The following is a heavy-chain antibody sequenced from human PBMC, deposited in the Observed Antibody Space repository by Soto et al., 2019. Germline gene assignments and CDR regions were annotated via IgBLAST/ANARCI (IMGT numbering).Heavy chain of an antibody. V-gene: IGHV4-34*01. J-gene: IGHJ4*02. D-gene: IGHD6-19*01. CDR2: INHSGST. Sequence: QVHLQQWGARLLKPSETLSLTCAVYGGSFSNNFWSWIRQTPGKGLEWIGEINHSGSTKYNPSLKSRVTISKDMSRNQFSLRMSSVTAADTAVYYCVRGPAGSGWSYDYWGQGTLVTVSS. CDR1: GGSFSNNF. CDR3: VRGPAGSGWSYDY.